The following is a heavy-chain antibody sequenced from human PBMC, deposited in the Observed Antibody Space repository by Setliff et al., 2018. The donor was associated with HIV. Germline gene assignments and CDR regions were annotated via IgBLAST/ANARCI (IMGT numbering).Heavy chain of an antibody. V-gene: IGHV3-9*01. CDR2: ITWRGGVL. CDR1: GFTLSHYA. Sequence: PGGSLRLSCEGSGFTLSHYAMHWVRQPPGKGLEWVSGITWRGGVLGYAASAKGRFIISRDNARSSLHLQMNSLATEDTALYFCVKGGTLAGQFYYYMNVWGKGTTVTVSS. J-gene: IGHJ6*03. D-gene: IGHD6-19*01. CDR3: VKGGTLAGQFYYYMNV.